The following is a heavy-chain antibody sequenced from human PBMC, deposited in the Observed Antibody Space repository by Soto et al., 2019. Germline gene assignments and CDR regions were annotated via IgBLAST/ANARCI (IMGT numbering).Heavy chain of an antibody. CDR3: TKRRNVLRFLEWSSGMEV. V-gene: IGHV3-30*18. D-gene: IGHD3-3*01. J-gene: IGHJ6*02. Sequence: PGGSLSLSCAASGFTFSNYGMHWVRQAPGKGLEWVAFISDDGSNKYYADSMKGRFTMSRDNSKSTLYLQMNSLRVEDTAVYYCTKRRNVLRFLEWSSGMEVWGQGTTVTVSS. CDR1: GFTFSNYG. CDR2: ISDDGSNK.